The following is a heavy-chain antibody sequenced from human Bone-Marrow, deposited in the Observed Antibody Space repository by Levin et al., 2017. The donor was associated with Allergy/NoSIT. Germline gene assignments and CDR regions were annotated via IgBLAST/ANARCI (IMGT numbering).Heavy chain of an antibody. CDR2: IYYSGST. CDR1: GGSISSYY. J-gene: IGHJ3*02. D-gene: IGHD5-12*01. V-gene: IGHV4-59*01. Sequence: SETLSLTCTVSGGSISSYYWSWIRQPPGKGLEWIGYIYYSGSTNYNPSLKSRVTISVDTSKNQFSLKLSSVTAADTAVYYCARRDTGGYDYGDAFDIWGQGTMVTVSS. CDR3: ARRDTGGYDYGDAFDI.